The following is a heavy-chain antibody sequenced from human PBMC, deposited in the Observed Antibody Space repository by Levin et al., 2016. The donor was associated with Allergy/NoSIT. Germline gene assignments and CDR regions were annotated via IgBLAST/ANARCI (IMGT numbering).Heavy chain of an antibody. Sequence: WIRQPPGKGLEWVSSITSTGVTYYADSVKGRFTISRDNSRNTLYLQMNSVRAEDTALYYCAKLVATIGGYFYGMDVWGHGATVTVSS. V-gene: IGHV3-23*01. J-gene: IGHJ6*02. CDR2: ITSTGVT. D-gene: IGHD5-24*01. CDR3: AKLVATIGGYFYGMDV.